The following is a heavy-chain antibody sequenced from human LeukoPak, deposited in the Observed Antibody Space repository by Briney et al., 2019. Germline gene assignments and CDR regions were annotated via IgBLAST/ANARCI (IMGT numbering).Heavy chain of an antibody. CDR2: IYYSGST. V-gene: IGHV4-59*01. CDR1: GGSISSYY. Sequence: SETLSLTCTVSGGSISSYYWSWIRQPPGKGLEWIGYIYYSGSTNYNPSLKSRVTISVDTSKNQFSLKLSSVTAADTAVYYCARAKLVRGAFDIWGQGTMVTVSS. D-gene: IGHD6-6*01. CDR3: ARAKLVRGAFDI. J-gene: IGHJ3*02.